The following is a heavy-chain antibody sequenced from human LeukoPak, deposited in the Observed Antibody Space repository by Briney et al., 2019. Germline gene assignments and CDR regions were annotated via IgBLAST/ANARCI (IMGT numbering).Heavy chain of an antibody. J-gene: IGHJ5*02. CDR2: ISSSSSYI. Sequence: PRRSPRPAFSASAPTSISYTTNSVPPTPGNGLESVSSISSSSSYIYYAASVKGRFTISRDNAKNSLYLQMNSLRAEDTAVYYCARDFRYSSSPNWFDPWGQGSLVTVSS. CDR3: ARDFRYSSSPNWFDP. D-gene: IGHD6-13*01. CDR1: APTSISYT. V-gene: IGHV3-21*01.